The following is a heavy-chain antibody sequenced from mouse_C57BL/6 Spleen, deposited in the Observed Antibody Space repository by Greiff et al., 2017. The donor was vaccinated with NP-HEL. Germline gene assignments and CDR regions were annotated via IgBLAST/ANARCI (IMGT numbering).Heavy chain of an antibody. V-gene: IGHV1-61*01. Sequence: VQLQQPGAELVRPGSSVKLSCKASGYTFTSYWMEWVKQRPGQGLEWIGNIYPSDSETHYNQKFKDKATLTVDKSSSTAYMQLSSLTSEDSAVYYCARGGLGFDYWGQGTTLTVSS. CDR3: ARGGLGFDY. CDR1: GYTFTSYW. J-gene: IGHJ2*01. CDR2: IYPSDSET.